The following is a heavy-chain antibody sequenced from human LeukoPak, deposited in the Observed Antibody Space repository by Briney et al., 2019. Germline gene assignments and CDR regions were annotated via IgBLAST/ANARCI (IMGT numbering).Heavy chain of an antibody. D-gene: IGHD1-1*01. CDR2: IYYSGST. CDR1: GGSISSYY. Sequence: PSETLSLTCTVSGGSISSYYWSWIRQPPGKGLEWIGYIYYSGSTNYNPSLKSRVTISVDTSKNQFSLKLSSVTAADTAVYYCARTTRDAFDIWGQGTMVTVSS. V-gene: IGHV4-59*01. CDR3: ARTTRDAFDI. J-gene: IGHJ3*02.